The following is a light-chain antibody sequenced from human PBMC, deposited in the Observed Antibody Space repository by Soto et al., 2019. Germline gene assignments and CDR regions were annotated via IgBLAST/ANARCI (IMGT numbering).Light chain of an antibody. CDR2: DVN. J-gene: IGLJ2*01. CDR3: TSWTTSTTMI. V-gene: IGLV2-14*03. Sequence: QSALTQPASVSGSPGQSITISCTGTSSDIGAYNFVSWYQQHPGKAPKLMLYDVNIRPSGVSNRFSGSKSGNTASLTISGRQAEDEADDYCTSWTTSTTMIFGGGTQLTVL. CDR1: SSDIGAYNF.